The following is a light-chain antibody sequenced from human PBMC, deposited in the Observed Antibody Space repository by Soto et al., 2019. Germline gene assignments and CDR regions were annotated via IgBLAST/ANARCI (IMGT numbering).Light chain of an antibody. J-gene: IGLJ2*01. Sequence: QSVLTQPPSVSGAPGQRVTISCTGSSSNIGAGYDVHWYQQLPGTAPKLLIYGNSNRPSGVPDRFSGSKSGTSAFLAITGLQAEDEADYYCQSYDSSLSLFGGGTQLTVL. V-gene: IGLV1-40*01. CDR3: QSYDSSLSL. CDR1: SSNIGAGYD. CDR2: GNS.